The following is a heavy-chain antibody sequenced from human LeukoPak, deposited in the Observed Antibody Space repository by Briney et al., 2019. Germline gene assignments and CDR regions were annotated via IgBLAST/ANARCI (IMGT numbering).Heavy chain of an antibody. CDR1: GFTFSSYW. J-gene: IGHJ6*03. D-gene: IGHD3-3*01. CDR2: IKQDGSEK. CDR3: ARHNYDFWSVYMDV. Sequence: GGSLRLSCAASGFTFSSYWMSWVRQAPGKGLEWLANIKQDGSEKYYVDSVKGRFTISRDNAKNSLYLQMNSLRAEDTAVYYCARHNYDFWSVYMDVWGKGTTVTISS. V-gene: IGHV3-7*01.